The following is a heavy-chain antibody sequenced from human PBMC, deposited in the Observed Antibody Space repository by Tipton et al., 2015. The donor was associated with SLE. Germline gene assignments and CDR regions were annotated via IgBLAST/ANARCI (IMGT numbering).Heavy chain of an antibody. Sequence: LRLSCAVSGYSISSGYYWGLVRPPPGKGLEWIGSIYHSGSTYYNPSLKSRVTISVDTSKNQFSLKLSSVTAADTAVYYCAGAVTFGGVRVWFDPWGQGTLVTVSS. V-gene: IGHV4-38-2*01. CDR2: IYHSGST. CDR1: GYSISSGYY. J-gene: IGHJ5*02. CDR3: AGAVTFGGVRVWFDP. D-gene: IGHD3-16*01.